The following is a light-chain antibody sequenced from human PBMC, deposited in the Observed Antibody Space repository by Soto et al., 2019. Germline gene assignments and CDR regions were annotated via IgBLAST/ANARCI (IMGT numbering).Light chain of an antibody. J-gene: IGLJ3*02. V-gene: IGLV6-57*04. CDR2: QDN. CDR3: HSYDSSAHWV. Sequence: NFMLTQPHSVSESPGKTVTISCTRSGGSIANNYVQWYQQRPGSAPTPVIFQDNERPSVVPDRFSGSIDSSSNSASLTISGLRTEDEADYYCHSYDSSAHWVFGGGTKVTVL. CDR1: GGSIANNY.